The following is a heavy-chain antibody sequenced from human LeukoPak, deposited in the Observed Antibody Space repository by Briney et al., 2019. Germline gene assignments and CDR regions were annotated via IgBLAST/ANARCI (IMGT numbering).Heavy chain of an antibody. Sequence: PGGSLRLSCAASGFTFSSYAMSWVRQAPGKGLEWVSAISGSGGSTYYADSAKGRFTISRDNSKNTLYLQMNSLRAEDTAVYYCAGRGYSYGPTHFDYWGQGTLVTVSS. CDR3: AGRGYSYGPTHFDY. V-gene: IGHV3-23*01. CDR2: ISGSGGST. J-gene: IGHJ4*02. D-gene: IGHD5-18*01. CDR1: GFTFSSYA.